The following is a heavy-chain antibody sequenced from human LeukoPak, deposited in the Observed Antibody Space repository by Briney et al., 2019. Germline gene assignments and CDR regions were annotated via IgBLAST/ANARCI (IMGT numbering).Heavy chain of an antibody. V-gene: IGHV3-23*01. Sequence: GGSLRLSCAASGFTFSNSAMSWVRQAPRKGLEWVSTLSGSGITTYYADSVKGRFTIARNNSKNTLYLQMNSLRAEDTAVYYCAKGIYSSGWSYFDYWGHGALVTVSS. D-gene: IGHD6-19*01. CDR1: GFTFSNSA. CDR3: AKGIYSSGWSYFDY. J-gene: IGHJ4*01. CDR2: LSGSGITT.